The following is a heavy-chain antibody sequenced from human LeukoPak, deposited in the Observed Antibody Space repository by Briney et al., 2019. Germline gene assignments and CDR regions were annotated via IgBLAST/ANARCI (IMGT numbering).Heavy chain of an antibody. CDR3: AKSRGGNSGYDF. CDR2: IVGSGVTT. CDR1: GFTFSNYG. V-gene: IGHV3-23*01. D-gene: IGHD5-12*01. Sequence: GGSLRLSCVASGFTFSNYGMNWVRQAPGKGLEWVSGIVGSGVTTYYADSVKGRFTISRDNSKNTLYLHMNGLRVEDTAVYYCAKSRGGNSGYDFWRQGTLVTVSS. J-gene: IGHJ4*02.